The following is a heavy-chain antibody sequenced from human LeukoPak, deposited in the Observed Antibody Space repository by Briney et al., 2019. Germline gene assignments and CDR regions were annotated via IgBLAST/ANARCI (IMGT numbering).Heavy chain of an antibody. V-gene: IGHV3-23*01. CDR3: ARDREYYYDSSGYLDY. Sequence: PGGSLRLSCAASGFTFSSYAMSWVRQAPGKGLEWVSVISGSGGNTYYADSVKGRFTISRDNSKNTLYLQMNSLRAEDTAVYYCARDREYYYDSSGYLDYWGQGTLVTVSS. J-gene: IGHJ4*02. CDR1: GFTFSSYA. CDR2: ISGSGGNT. D-gene: IGHD3-22*01.